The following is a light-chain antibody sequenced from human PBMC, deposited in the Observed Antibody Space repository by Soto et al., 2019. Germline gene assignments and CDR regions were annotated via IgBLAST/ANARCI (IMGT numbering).Light chain of an antibody. V-gene: IGKV4-1*01. CDR1: QSLLFSTNNKNY. J-gene: IGKJ4*01. CDR3: QQYFATPLT. CDR2: WAS. Sequence: DIVMTQSPDSLAVSPGERATFNCKSSQSLLFSTNNKNYLAWYQQKLGQPPKLLIYWASARESGVPDRFSGSGSATNFTLTISSLQAEDVAVYYCQQYFATPLTFGGGTRVEI.